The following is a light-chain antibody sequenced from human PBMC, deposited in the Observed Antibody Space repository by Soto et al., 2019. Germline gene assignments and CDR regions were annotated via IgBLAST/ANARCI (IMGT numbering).Light chain of an antibody. J-gene: IGKJ4*01. Sequence: DIQMTQSPSSLSASVGDRVTITCQASQDITNYLNWYQQKPGKAPKLLIYGASNLEIGVPSRFSGSGSGADFTFTINSLQPEDIATYYCQQYDIIPPTFGGGTKVEIK. CDR2: GAS. CDR3: QQYDIIPPT. CDR1: QDITNY. V-gene: IGKV1-33*01.